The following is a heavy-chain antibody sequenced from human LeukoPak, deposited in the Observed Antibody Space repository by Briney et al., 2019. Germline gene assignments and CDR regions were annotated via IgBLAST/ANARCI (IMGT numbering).Heavy chain of an antibody. Sequence: PGGSLRLSCAASGFTFRSYSMHRVRQAPGKGLVWVSRIKTDGLTTTYADSVKGRFTISRDNAKNSLYLQMNSLRAEDTAVYYCARDHLPEWLVQGEYYFDYWGQGTLVTVSS. V-gene: IGHV3-74*01. J-gene: IGHJ4*02. CDR3: ARDHLPEWLVQGEYYFDY. D-gene: IGHD6-19*01. CDR2: IKTDGLTT. CDR1: GFTFRSYS.